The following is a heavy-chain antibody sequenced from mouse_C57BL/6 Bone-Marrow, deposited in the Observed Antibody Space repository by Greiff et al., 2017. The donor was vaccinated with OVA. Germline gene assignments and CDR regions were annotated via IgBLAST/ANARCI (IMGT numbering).Heavy chain of an antibody. V-gene: IGHV1-66*01. Sequence: QVQLKESGPELVKPGASVKISCKASGYSFTSYYIHWVKQRPGQGLEWIGWIYPGSGNTKYNEKFKGKATLTADTSSSTAYMQFSSLTSEDSAVYYCARPWDGAWFAYWGQGTLVTVSA. D-gene: IGHD4-1*01. CDR1: GYSFTSYY. CDR2: IYPGSGNT. J-gene: IGHJ3*01. CDR3: ARPWDGAWFAY.